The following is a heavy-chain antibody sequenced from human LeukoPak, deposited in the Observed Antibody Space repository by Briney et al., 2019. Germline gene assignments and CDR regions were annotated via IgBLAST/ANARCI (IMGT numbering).Heavy chain of an antibody. Sequence: ASVKVSCTASGGTFSSNAISWVRQAPGQGLEWMGGIMSTFGPAVYAVKFQGRVTITADESTSTAYMQMSSLTSEDTAVYYCAKEDTDLVTDGFDVWGQGTVVTVSS. CDR1: GGTFSSNA. J-gene: IGHJ3*01. V-gene: IGHV1-69*13. CDR3: AKEDTDLVTDGFDV. CDR2: IMSTFGPA. D-gene: IGHD5-18*01.